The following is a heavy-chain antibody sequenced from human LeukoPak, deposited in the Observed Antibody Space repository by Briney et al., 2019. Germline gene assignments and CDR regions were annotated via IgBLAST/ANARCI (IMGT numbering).Heavy chain of an antibody. Sequence: GASVKVSCKACGYTLTDYDINWVRQAPGQGLEWMGWMKPKSGDTGYAQELKGRLTMTRNTSLSTAYMELSSLTSEDTALYYCARDIGDGRRWYGHDFWGQGTLVSVSS. V-gene: IGHV1-8*01. CDR3: ARDIGDGRRWYGHDF. CDR1: GYTLTDYD. CDR2: MKPKSGDT. D-gene: IGHD4-23*01. J-gene: IGHJ4*02.